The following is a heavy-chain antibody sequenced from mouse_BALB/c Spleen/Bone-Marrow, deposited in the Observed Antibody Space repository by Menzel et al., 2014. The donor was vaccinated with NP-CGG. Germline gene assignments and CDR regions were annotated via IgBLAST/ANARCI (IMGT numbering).Heavy chain of an antibody. CDR1: GYTFTSYV. D-gene: IGHD1-1*01. Sequence: VQLKESGPELVKPGASVKMSCKASGYTFTSYVMHWVKQKPGQGLEWIGYINPYNDGTKYNEKFKGKATLTSDKSSSTAYMELSSLTSEDSAVCYCAREGGYYGSLYAMDYWGQGTSVTVSS. CDR2: INPYNDGT. CDR3: AREGGYYGSLYAMDY. J-gene: IGHJ4*01. V-gene: IGHV1-14*01.